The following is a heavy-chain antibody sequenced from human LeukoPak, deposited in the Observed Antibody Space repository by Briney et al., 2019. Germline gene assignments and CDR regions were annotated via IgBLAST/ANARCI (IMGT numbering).Heavy chain of an antibody. CDR3: ASHGGSGSSNWFDP. J-gene: IGHJ5*02. Sequence: GGSLRLSCAAPGFTFSSYAMSWVRQAPGKGLEWVSAISGSGGSTYYADSVKGRFTISRDNSKNALYLQMNSLRAEDTAVYYCASHGGSGSSNWFDPWGQGTLVTVSS. CDR1: GFTFSSYA. V-gene: IGHV3-23*01. D-gene: IGHD3-10*01. CDR2: ISGSGGST.